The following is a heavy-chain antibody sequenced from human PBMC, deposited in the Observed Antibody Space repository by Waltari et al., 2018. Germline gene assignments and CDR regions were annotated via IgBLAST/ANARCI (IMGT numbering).Heavy chain of an antibody. Sequence: QVQLQESGPGLVKPSQTLSLTCPVSGGSISSGSYYWIWIRQPAGKGLEWIGRIYTSGSTNYNPSLKSRVTISVDTSKNQFSLKLSSVTAADTAVYYCARTYCSSTSCYMDAFDIWGQGTMVTVSS. CDR1: GGSISSGSYY. D-gene: IGHD2-2*02. J-gene: IGHJ3*02. V-gene: IGHV4-61*02. CDR3: ARTYCSSTSCYMDAFDI. CDR2: IYTSGST.